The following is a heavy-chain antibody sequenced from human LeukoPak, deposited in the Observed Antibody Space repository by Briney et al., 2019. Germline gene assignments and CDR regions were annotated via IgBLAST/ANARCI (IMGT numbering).Heavy chain of an antibody. D-gene: IGHD2-15*01. J-gene: IGHJ3*02. CDR1: GFSFSSYW. Sequence: GGSLRLSCAASGFSFSSYWMTWVRQAPGKGLEWVANIKEDGSAKSYVDSVKGRFTISRDNAKNSLYLQMNSLRVEDTAVYYCARDYDYFSGHNLDAYDIWGQGTTVIVSS. V-gene: IGHV3-7*01. CDR2: IKEDGSAK. CDR3: ARDYDYFSGHNLDAYDI.